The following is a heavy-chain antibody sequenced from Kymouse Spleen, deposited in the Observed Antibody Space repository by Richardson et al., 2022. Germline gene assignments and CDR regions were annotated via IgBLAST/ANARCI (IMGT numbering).Heavy chain of an antibody. Sequence: EVQLVESGGGLVQPGGSLRLSCAASGFTFSSYWMHWVRQAPGKGLVWVSRINSDGSSTSYADSVKGRFTISRDNAKNTLYLQMNSLRAEDTAVYYCARAYYDILTGPPLFDYWGQGTLVTVSS. D-gene: IGHD3-9*01. V-gene: IGHV3-74*01. CDR2: INSDGSST. CDR3: ARAYYDILTGPPLFDY. J-gene: IGHJ4*02. CDR1: GFTFSSYW.